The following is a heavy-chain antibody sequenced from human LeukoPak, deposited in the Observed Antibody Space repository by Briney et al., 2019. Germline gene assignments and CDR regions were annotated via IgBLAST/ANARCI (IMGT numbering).Heavy chain of an antibody. Sequence: SETLSLTCAVSGYSISSGYYWGWIRQPPGKGLEWIGRIYHTGSTYYNPSLQSRVTISLDSPKNQFSLKLTSVTAADTVVYYCASGGTAVVMALTYYFDTWGQGTPVTVSS. CDR1: GYSISSGYY. J-gene: IGHJ4*02. D-gene: IGHD3-22*01. CDR3: ASGGTAVVMALTYYFDT. V-gene: IGHV4-38-2*01. CDR2: IYHTGST.